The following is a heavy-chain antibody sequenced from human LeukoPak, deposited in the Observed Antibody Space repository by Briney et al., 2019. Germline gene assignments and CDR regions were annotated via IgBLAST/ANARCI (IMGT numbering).Heavy chain of an antibody. CDR1: GFTFSSYS. V-gene: IGHV3-21*01. D-gene: IGHD1-14*01. CDR3: ASGPTGFA. J-gene: IGHJ5*02. CDR2: ISSSSSFI. Sequence: GGSLRLSCAASGFTFSSYSMTWVRQAPGKGLEWVSSISSSSSFIYYADSVKGRFTISRDNAKNTLYLQMNSLRAEDTAVYFCASGPTGFAWGQGTLVTVSS.